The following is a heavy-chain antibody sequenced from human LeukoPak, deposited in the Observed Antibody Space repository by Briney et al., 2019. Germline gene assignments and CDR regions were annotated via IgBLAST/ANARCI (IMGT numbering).Heavy chain of an antibody. Sequence: ASVKVSCKASGYTFTSYGISWLRQAPGQGLEWMGWISAYNGNTNYAQKLQGRVTMTTDTSTSTAYMELRSLRSDDTAVYYCGAYGSSWTYFDYWGQGTLVTVSS. CDR1: GYTFTSYG. J-gene: IGHJ4*02. CDR3: GAYGSSWTYFDY. D-gene: IGHD6-13*01. CDR2: ISAYNGNT. V-gene: IGHV1-18*01.